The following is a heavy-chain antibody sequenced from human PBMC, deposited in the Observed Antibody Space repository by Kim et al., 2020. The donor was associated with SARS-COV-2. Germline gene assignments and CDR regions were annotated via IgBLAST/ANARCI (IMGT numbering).Heavy chain of an antibody. CDR1: GYTFTSYG. Sequence: ASVKVSCKASGYTFTSYGISWVRQAPGQGLEWMGWISAYNGNTNYAQKLQGRVTMTTDTSTSTAYMELRSLRSDDTAVYYCARRSYGDYVLSSHYFDYWGQGTLVTVSS. D-gene: IGHD4-17*01. CDR2: ISAYNGNT. J-gene: IGHJ4*02. CDR3: ARRSYGDYVLSSHYFDY. V-gene: IGHV1-18*04.